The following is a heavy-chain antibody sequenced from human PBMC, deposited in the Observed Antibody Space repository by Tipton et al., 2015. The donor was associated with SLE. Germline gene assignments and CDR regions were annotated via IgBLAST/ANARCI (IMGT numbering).Heavy chain of an antibody. D-gene: IGHD7-27*01. CDR2: ISDGGGT. CDR3: AGHKLGAPYYFDY. CDR1: GVSISSNY. J-gene: IGHJ4*02. Sequence: TLSLTCSVSGVSISSNYWIWIRQPPGKGLEWIGYISDGGGTNYNPSLKSRVTISVDPAKNQFSLKLNSVTAADTAVYYCAGHKLGAPYYFDYWGQGALVTVSS. V-gene: IGHV4-59*01.